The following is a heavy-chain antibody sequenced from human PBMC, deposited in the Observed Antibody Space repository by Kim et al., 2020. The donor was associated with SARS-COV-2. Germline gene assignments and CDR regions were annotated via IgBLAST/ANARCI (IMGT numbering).Heavy chain of an antibody. D-gene: IGHD1-1*01. CDR3: ARDWNGVGDY. CDR1: GYIFINYG. Sequence: ASVKVSCKGSGYIFINYGISWVRQAPGQGLEWMGWISPNNGNTDYAQKFQGRVTMTTDTSTSTAYMELRSLRFGDTAVYYCARDWNGVGDYWGQGTLVTV. J-gene: IGHJ4*02. V-gene: IGHV1-18*01. CDR2: ISPNNGNT.